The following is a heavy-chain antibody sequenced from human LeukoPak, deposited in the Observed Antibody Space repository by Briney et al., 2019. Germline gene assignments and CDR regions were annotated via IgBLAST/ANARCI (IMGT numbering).Heavy chain of an antibody. CDR1: GFTFSDYD. D-gene: IGHD3-16*01. J-gene: IGHJ4*02. CDR2: INGRSSHM. CDR3: GRAFPPLRVSSAGDF. V-gene: IGHV3-21*01. Sequence: GESLTLSCSASGFTFSDYDMNWVRQAPGKGLEWVSSINGRSSHMYYGESVKGRFSIYRDNAKNSLYLQMNSLGAEDTAVYYCGRAFPPLRVSSAGDFWGQGTLVTVSS.